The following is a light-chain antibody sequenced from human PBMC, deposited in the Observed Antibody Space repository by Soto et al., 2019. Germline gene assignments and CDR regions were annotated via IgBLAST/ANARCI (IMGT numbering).Light chain of an antibody. CDR3: QSYDSSLSGSEV. Sequence: QSVLTQRASMSGSPGQKVTISCTGSSSNIGAGYDVHWYQQLPGTAPKLLIYGNSNRPSGVPDRFSGSKSGTSASLAITGLQAEDEADYYCQSYDSSLSGSEVFGTGTKVTVL. J-gene: IGLJ1*01. CDR2: GNS. CDR1: SSNIGAGYD. V-gene: IGLV1-40*01.